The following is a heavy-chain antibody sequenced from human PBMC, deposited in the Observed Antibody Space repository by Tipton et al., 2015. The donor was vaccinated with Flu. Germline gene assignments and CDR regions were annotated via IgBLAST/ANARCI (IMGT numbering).Heavy chain of an antibody. CDR3: ARDRAAPATGYFYYHGLDV. J-gene: IGHJ6*01. D-gene: IGHD6-13*01. CDR2: IDSDGSTT. V-gene: IGHV3-74*01. Sequence: SLRLSCAASGLTFSSYWMHWVRQAPGEGLVWVSRIDSDGSTTNYAASVEGRFTISRDNAKNTLYLQMNSLRAEDTAVYYCARDRAAPATGYFYYHGLDVWGQGTTVTAPS. CDR1: GLTFSSYW.